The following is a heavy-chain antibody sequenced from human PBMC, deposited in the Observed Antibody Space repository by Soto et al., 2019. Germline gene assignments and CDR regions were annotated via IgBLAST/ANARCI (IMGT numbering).Heavy chain of an antibody. D-gene: IGHD2-8*01. CDR3: ARVARGADIVLMVYAIPLYYYYGMDV. CDR2: IIPIFGTA. V-gene: IGHV1-69*13. CDR1: GGTFSSYA. J-gene: IGHJ6*02. Sequence: GASVKVSCKASGGTFSSYAISWVRQAPGQGLEWMGGIIPIFGTANYAQKFQGRVTITADESTSTAYMELSSLRSEDTAVYYCARVARGADIVLMVYAIPLYYYYGMDVWGQGITVTVSS.